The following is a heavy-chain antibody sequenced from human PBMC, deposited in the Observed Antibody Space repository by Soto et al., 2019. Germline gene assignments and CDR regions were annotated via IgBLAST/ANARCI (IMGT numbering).Heavy chain of an antibody. CDR3: SRDIASTGGDYFDS. V-gene: IGHV3-21*06. D-gene: IGHD4-17*01. Sequence: EVQLVESGGGLVKAGGSLRLFCTASGFTFRNYNMNWVRQAPGKGLEWVSSISTGGAYMFYADSVKGRFTISRDNAQNSLFLQIDSPRAEDTAVYYCSRDIASTGGDYFDSWGHGTLVTVSS. J-gene: IGHJ4*01. CDR2: ISTGGAYM. CDR1: GFTFRNYN.